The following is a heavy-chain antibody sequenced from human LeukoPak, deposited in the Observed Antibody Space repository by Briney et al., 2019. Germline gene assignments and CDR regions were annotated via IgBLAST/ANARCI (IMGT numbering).Heavy chain of an antibody. CDR1: GFTFDDYG. CDR3: ARSMSTVTTRYFDL. V-gene: IGHV3-20*04. D-gene: IGHD4-17*01. Sequence: GGSLRLSCAASGFTFDDYGMIWVRQAPGKGLEWVSYITWNGVTTTYADSVKGRFTISRDNAKNSLYLQMNSLRAEDTAFFYCARSMSTVTTRYFDLWGRGTRVTVSS. J-gene: IGHJ2*01. CDR2: ITWNGVTT.